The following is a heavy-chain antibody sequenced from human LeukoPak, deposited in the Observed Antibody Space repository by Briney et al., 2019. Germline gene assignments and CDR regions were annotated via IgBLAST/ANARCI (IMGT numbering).Heavy chain of an antibody. CDR2: ISWNSGSI. D-gene: IGHD6-19*01. J-gene: IGHJ4*02. CDR3: AKDIDKAVAGTDY. CDR1: GFTFDDYA. V-gene: IGHV3-9*01. Sequence: GGSLRLSCAASGFTFDDYAMHWVRQAPGKGLEWVSGISWNSGSIGYADSVKGRFTISRDNAKNSLYLQMNSLRAEDTALYYCAKDIDKAVAGTDYWGQGTLVTVSS.